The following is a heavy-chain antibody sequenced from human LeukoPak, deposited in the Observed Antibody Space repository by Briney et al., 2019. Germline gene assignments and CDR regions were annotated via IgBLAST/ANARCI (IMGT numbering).Heavy chain of an antibody. Sequence: GGSLRLSCAASGFTFPDYAMHWVRQIPGKGLECVAHIHADGGRSFYADSVKGRFPVSRDKGKNSVLLQIDSLTSDDTALYYCSTWACYHGLDGWGQGATLIVSS. CDR2: IHADGGRS. V-gene: IGHV3-43*02. CDR3: STWACYHGLDG. CDR1: GFTFPDYA. J-gene: IGHJ6*01. D-gene: IGHD2-2*01.